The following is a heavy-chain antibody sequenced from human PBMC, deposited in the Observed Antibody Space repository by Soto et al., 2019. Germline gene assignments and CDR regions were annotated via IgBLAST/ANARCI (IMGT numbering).Heavy chain of an antibody. CDR2: IWYDGSNK. D-gene: IGHD3-3*01. CDR1: GFTFSSYG. J-gene: IGHJ6*02. V-gene: IGHV3-33*01. Sequence: QVQLVESGGGVVQPGRSLRLSCAASGFTFSSYGMHWVHQAPGKGLEWVAVIWYDGSNKYYADSVKGRFTISRDNSKNTLYLQMNSLRAEDTAVYYCARDTSRVLRSPSYGMDVWGQGTTVTVSS. CDR3: ARDTSRVLRSPSYGMDV.